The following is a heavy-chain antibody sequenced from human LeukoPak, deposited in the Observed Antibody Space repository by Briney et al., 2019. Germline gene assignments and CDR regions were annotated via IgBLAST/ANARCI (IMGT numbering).Heavy chain of an antibody. V-gene: IGHV4-34*01. CDR1: GGSFSGYY. Sequence: SETLSLTCAVYGGSFSGYYWSWIRQPPGKGLEWIGSIYYGGSTYYNPSLKSRVTISVDTSKNQFSLKLSSVTAADTAVYYCARPLAVAGNWFDPWGQGTLVTVSS. D-gene: IGHD6-19*01. J-gene: IGHJ5*02. CDR3: ARPLAVAGNWFDP. CDR2: IYYGGST.